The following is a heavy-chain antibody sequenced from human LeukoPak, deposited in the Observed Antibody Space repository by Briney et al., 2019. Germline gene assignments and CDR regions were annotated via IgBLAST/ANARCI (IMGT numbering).Heavy chain of an antibody. Sequence: SETLSLTCTVSGGSISSSSYYWGWIRQPPGKGLEWIGSIYYSGSTYYNPSLKSRVTISVDTSKNQFSLKLSSVTAADTAVYYCAREGDITMIVVVFDAFDIWGQGTMVTVSS. V-gene: IGHV4-39*07. CDR3: AREGDITMIVVVFDAFDI. CDR2: IYYSGST. D-gene: IGHD3-22*01. J-gene: IGHJ3*02. CDR1: GGSISSSSYY.